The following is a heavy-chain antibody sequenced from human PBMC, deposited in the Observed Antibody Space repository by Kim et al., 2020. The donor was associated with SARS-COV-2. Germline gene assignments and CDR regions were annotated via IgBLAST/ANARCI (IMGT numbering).Heavy chain of an antibody. J-gene: IGHJ4*02. V-gene: IGHV4-59*13. D-gene: IGHD6-6*01. CDR1: GVSISYYY. Sequence: SETLSLTCTVSGVSISYYYWSWIRQPPGMGLEWIGYIYYSGSTTYNPSLKNRVTISVDTSKNQFSLRLSSVTAADTAVYYCARGASRDPYYFDYWGQGTLVPVSS. CDR2: IYYSGST. CDR3: ARGASRDPYYFDY.